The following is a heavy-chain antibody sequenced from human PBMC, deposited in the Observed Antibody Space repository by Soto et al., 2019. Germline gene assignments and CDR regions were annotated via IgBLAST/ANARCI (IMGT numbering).Heavy chain of an antibody. CDR1: GDSISSGGYY. CDR3: ARGVYSGYYFDY. D-gene: IGHD5-12*01. Sequence: SETLSLTCTVSGDSISSGGYYWSWIRQHPGKGLEWIGYIYYSGSTYYNPSLKSRVTISVDTSKNQFSLKLSSVTAADTAVYYCARGVYSGYYFDYWGQGTLVTVSS. CDR2: IYYSGST. V-gene: IGHV4-31*03. J-gene: IGHJ4*02.